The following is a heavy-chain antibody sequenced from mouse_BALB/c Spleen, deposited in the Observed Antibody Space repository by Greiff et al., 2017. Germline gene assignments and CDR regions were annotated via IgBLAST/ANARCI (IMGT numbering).Heavy chain of an antibody. D-gene: IGHD2-2*01. CDR2: INSDGGST. CDR3: ARHQESVGYGYDSWFAY. Sequence: EVMLVESGGGLVQPGESLKLSCESNEYEFPSHDMSWVRKTPEKRLELVAAINSDGGSTYYPDTMERRFIISRDNTKKTLYLQMSSLRSEDTALYYCARHQESVGYGYDSWFAYWGQGTLVTVSA. J-gene: IGHJ3*01. CDR1: EYEFPSHD. V-gene: IGHV5-2*03.